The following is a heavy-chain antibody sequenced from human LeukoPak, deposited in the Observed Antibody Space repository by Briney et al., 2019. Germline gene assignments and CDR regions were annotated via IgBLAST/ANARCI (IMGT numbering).Heavy chain of an antibody. D-gene: IGHD3-22*01. CDR2: IIPIFGTA. V-gene: IGHV1-69*13. CDR1: GGTFSSYA. Sequence: GASVKVSCKASGGTFSSYAISWVRQAPGQGLEWMGGIIPIFGTANYAQKFQGRVTITADESTSTAYMELSSLRAEDTAVYYCAKDRLSIVVVCEFDYWGQGTLVTVSS. CDR3: AKDRLSIVVVCEFDY. J-gene: IGHJ4*02.